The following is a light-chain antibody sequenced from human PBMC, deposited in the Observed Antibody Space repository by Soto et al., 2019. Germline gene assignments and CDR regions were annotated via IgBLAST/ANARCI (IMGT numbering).Light chain of an antibody. Sequence: DIQMTQSPSTLSGSVGDRVTITCRASQTISSWLAWYQQKPGKAPKLLIYKASTLKSGVPSRFSGSGSGTDFTLIIRSLQPEDLATYYCQQYESLPYTFGQGTQLEIK. CDR1: QTISSW. CDR3: QQYESLPYT. V-gene: IGKV1-5*03. J-gene: IGKJ2*01. CDR2: KAS.